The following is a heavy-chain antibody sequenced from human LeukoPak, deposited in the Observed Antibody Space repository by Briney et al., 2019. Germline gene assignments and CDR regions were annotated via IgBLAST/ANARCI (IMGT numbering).Heavy chain of an antibody. D-gene: IGHD5-24*01. V-gene: IGHV4-39*01. CDR2: VYYDGTS. CDR3: VRHISTNTGYFDS. CDR1: GGSINSHSYY. J-gene: IGHJ4*02. Sequence: SETLSLTCTVSGGSINSHSYYWGWIRQPPGTGLEWIGSVYYDGTSYSNPSLQSRAAVFVDTSRDQFSLDLSSVTAADTALYYCVRHISTNTGYFDSCGQGTLVSVSS.